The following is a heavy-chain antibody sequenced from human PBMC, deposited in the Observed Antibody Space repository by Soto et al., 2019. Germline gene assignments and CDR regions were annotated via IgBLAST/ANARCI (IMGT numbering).Heavy chain of an antibody. CDR1: GGSISSGDYC. D-gene: IGHD3-9*01. Sequence: SETLSLTCTVSGGSISSGDYCWSWIRQHPGKGLEWIGYIYYSGSTYYNPSLKSRVTISVDTSKNQFSLKLSSVTAADTAVYYCARGSTDYDILTGYSHQPYFDYWGQGTLVTVSS. CDR3: ARGSTDYDILTGYSHQPYFDY. J-gene: IGHJ4*02. V-gene: IGHV4-31*03. CDR2: IYYSGST.